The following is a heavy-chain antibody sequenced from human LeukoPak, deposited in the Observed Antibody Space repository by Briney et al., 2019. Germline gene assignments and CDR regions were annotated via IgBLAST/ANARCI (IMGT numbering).Heavy chain of an antibody. J-gene: IGHJ4*02. Sequence: GGSLRLSCAASRFTVSSNYMSWVRQAPGKGLEWVSVIYSGGRTEYTDSVKGRFTISRDSSKNILYLQMNSLTAEDTAVYYCARASGPGGDFDYWGQGTLVTVSS. D-gene: IGHD6-19*01. CDR2: IYSGGRT. CDR1: RFTVSSNY. V-gene: IGHV3-66*01. CDR3: ARASGPGGDFDY.